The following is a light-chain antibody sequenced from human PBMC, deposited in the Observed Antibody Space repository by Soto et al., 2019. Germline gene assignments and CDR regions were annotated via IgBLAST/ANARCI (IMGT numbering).Light chain of an antibody. V-gene: IGKV3-15*01. CDR3: QQYSSWPRT. J-gene: IGKJ1*01. CDR1: QSGSSY. Sequence: DIVMTQSPATLSVSLGETATLSCRASQSGSSYLAWYQQKPGQAPRLLISGASTRATGFPVRFSGSGSGTEFTLTISSLQSEEFAIYYCQQYSSWPRTFGQGTRVEIK. CDR2: GAS.